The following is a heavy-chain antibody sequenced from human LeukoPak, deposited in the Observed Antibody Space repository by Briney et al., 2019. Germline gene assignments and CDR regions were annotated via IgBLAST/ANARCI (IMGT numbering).Heavy chain of an antibody. Sequence: SETLSLTCTVSGGSISSGGYYWSWIRQHPGKGLEWIGYIYYSGSTYYNPSLKSRVTMSVDTSKNHFSLKLSSVTAADTAVYYCARGVHTMISGWGQGTLVTVSS. CDR1: GGSISSGGYY. J-gene: IGHJ4*02. CDR3: ARGVHTMISG. CDR2: IYYSGST. D-gene: IGHD3-22*01. V-gene: IGHV4-31*03.